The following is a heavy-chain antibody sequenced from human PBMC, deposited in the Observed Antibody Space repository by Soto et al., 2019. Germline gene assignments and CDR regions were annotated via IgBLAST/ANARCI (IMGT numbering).Heavy chain of an antibody. CDR2: INSDGSGT. CDR3: ARWRGSSSLGFDS. Sequence: EVQLVETGGGLVQPGGSMRISCAASGFTFSADWMHWVRQAPGKGVVWVSRINSDGSGTSYAESVKGRFTISRDNAKNTLLLEMNSLRVEDTAVYYCARWRGSSSLGFDSWGQGTLVIVSS. CDR1: GFTFSADW. D-gene: IGHD6-6*01. J-gene: IGHJ4*02. V-gene: IGHV3-74*01.